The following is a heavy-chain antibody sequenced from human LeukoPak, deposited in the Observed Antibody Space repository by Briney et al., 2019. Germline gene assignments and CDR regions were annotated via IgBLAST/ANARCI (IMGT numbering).Heavy chain of an antibody. V-gene: IGHV3-23*01. CDR3: AREVGVTPFFDS. Sequence: PGGSLRLSCAASGFTFSTYGMSWVRQAPGKGLEWVSTISDSGVNTHYVDSVKGRFTISRDNSKNTLYLQMNSLRAEDTALYYCAREVGVTPFFDSWGQGTLVTVSA. CDR2: ISDSGVNT. CDR1: GFTFSTYG. J-gene: IGHJ4*02. D-gene: IGHD3-22*01.